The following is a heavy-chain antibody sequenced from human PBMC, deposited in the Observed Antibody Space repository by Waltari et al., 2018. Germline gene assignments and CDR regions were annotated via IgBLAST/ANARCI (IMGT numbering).Heavy chain of an antibody. V-gene: IGHV4-4*02. Sequence: QLQLQESGPGLVKPSGPLSLLCAVSGASMSTSDYWSWVRQPPGKGLEWIGQVRGDGKTNYNPSFASRVTMSLDTSTYHFALKLTSATAADTALYYCARDRGRGLYLDTWGQGTLVTVSP. CDR2: VRGDGKT. D-gene: IGHD1-1*01. J-gene: IGHJ4*02. CDR3: ARDRGRGLYLDT. CDR1: GASMSTSDY.